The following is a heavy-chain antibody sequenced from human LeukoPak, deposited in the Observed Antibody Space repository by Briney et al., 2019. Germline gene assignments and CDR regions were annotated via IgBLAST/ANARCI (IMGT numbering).Heavy chain of an antibody. CDR3: ARVRVFAKLSVVRPREVNCFDP. D-gene: IGHD2-21*01. CDR2: ISASGGST. CDR1: GFTFSSYA. J-gene: IGHJ5*02. V-gene: IGHV3-23*01. Sequence: NPGGSLRLSCAASGFTFSSYAMSWVRQAPGKGLEWVSAISASGGSTYYADSVKGRFTISRDNSKNTLYLQMNNLRAEDTAVYYCARVRVFAKLSVVRPREVNCFDPWGQGTLVTVSS.